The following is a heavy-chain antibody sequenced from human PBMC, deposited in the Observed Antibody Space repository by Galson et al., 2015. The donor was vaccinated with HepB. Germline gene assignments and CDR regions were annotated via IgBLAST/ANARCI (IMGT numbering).Heavy chain of an antibody. CDR3: ARDILWSLGRGTNYYYYYGMDV. D-gene: IGHD2-2*01. J-gene: IGHJ6*02. Sequence: SLRLSCAGSGFTFSSYWMTWVRQAPGKGLEWVANIKPDGSEKYYVDSMKGRFTISRDNAKNSMYLQMNSLRAEDTAVYFCARDILWSLGRGTNYYYYYGMDVWGQGTTVTVSS. CDR1: GFTFSSYW. CDR2: IKPDGSEK. V-gene: IGHV3-7*01.